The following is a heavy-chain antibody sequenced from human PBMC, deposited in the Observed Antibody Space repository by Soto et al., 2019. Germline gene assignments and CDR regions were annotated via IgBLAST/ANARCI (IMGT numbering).Heavy chain of an antibody. CDR2: IYYSGST. CDR3: ARHGDYSDDPSYLSFDY. J-gene: IGHJ4*02. V-gene: IGHV4-39*01. CDR1: GGSISTTSYY. D-gene: IGHD4-17*01. Sequence: QLQLQESGPGLVKPSETLSLTCTVPGGSISTTSYYWGWIRQPPGKGLEWIVSIYYSGSTYYNPSLKSRVTISVDLSKNQFSRKVSSVTAEDTALYYCARHGDYSDDPSYLSFDYWGQGTLVTVSS.